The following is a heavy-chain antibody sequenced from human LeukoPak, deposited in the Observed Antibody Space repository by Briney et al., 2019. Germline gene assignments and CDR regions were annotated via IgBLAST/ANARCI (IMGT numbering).Heavy chain of an antibody. J-gene: IGHJ4*02. D-gene: IGHD5-12*01. Sequence: GGSLRLSCAASGFSISRYWMTWVRQAPGKGLEWVAHINQDGSKEYYMDSVKARFTISRDNAKNSLSLQMNSLRAEDTAVYYCVRDGGVSGYDLLDYWGQGTLVTVSS. V-gene: IGHV3-7*01. CDR1: GFSISRYW. CDR3: VRDGGVSGYDLLDY. CDR2: INQDGSKE.